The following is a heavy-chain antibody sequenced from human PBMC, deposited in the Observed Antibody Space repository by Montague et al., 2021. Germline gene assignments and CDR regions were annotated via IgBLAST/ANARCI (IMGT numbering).Heavy chain of an antibody. V-gene: IGHV3-21*01. CDR1: GFTFDSYD. CDR2: TSGRSTYI. J-gene: IGHJ6*02. Sequence: FRSLSCAGSGFTFDSYDMNWVRQAPGKGLEWVSSTSGRSTYIYYGDSMKGRVIISRDNAKNSLYLQMNSLRVEDTAIYYCARQEYGLDVWGQGTTVTVSS. CDR3: ARQEYGLDV.